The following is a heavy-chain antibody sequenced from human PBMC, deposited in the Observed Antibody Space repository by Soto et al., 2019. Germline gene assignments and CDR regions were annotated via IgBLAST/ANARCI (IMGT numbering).Heavy chain of an antibody. V-gene: IGHV5-51*01. Sequence: PGESLKISWKGSGYSFTSYWIGWVRQMPGKGLELMGIIYPGDSDTRYSPSFQGQVTISADKSISTAYLQWSSLKASDTAMYYCARKRIAAAQPPNYYYYGMHXWGQGTPVTVS. CDR2: IYPGDSDT. D-gene: IGHD6-13*01. CDR1: GYSFTSYW. J-gene: IGHJ6*02. CDR3: ARKRIAAAQPPNYYYYGMHX.